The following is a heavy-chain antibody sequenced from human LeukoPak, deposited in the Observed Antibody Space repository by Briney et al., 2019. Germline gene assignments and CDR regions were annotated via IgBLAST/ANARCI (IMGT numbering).Heavy chain of an antibody. V-gene: IGHV1-8*01. D-gene: IGHD6-13*01. CDR1: GYTFTSYD. Sequence: ASVKVSFKASGYTFTSYDINWVRQGTGQGLEWMGWMNPNSGNTGYAQKFQGRVTMTRNTSISTAYMELSSLRSEDTAVYYCARETTGIAAAGRSPGFDYWGQGTLVTVSS. J-gene: IGHJ4*02. CDR2: MNPNSGNT. CDR3: ARETTGIAAAGRSPGFDY.